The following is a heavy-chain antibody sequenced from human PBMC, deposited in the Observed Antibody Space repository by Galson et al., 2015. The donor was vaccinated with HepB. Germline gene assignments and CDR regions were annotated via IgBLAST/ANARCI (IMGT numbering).Heavy chain of an antibody. D-gene: IGHD2-2*02. CDR2: IIPIFGTA. Sequence: SVKVSCKASGGTFSSYAISWVRQAPGQGLEWMGGIIPIFGTANYAQKFQGRVTITADESTSTAYMELSSLRSEDTAVYYCASPSQLRYCSSTSCYTEVYYFDYWGQGTLVTVSS. CDR1: GGTFSSYA. V-gene: IGHV1-69*13. J-gene: IGHJ4*02. CDR3: ASPSQLRYCSSTSCYTEVYYFDY.